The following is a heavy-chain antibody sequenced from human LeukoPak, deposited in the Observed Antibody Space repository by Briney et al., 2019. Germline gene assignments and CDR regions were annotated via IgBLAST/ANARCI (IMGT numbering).Heavy chain of an antibody. CDR2: ISWNSGSI. CDR1: GFTFDDYA. D-gene: IGHD2-15*01. J-gene: IGHJ6*02. Sequence: PGRSLRLSCAASGFTFDDYAMHWVRQAPGKGLEWVSGISWNSGSIGYADSVKGRFTISRDNAKNSLYLQMNSLRAEDTALYYCAKDIGGAPDYYYYGMDVWGQGTTVTVSS. CDR3: AKDIGGAPDYYYYGMDV. V-gene: IGHV3-9*01.